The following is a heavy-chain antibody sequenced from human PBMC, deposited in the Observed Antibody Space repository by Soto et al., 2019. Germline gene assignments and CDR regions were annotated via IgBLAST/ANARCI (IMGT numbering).Heavy chain of an antibody. D-gene: IGHD3-3*01. CDR1: GGSFTGYY. V-gene: IGHV4-34*01. Sequence: SETLSLTCAVYGGSFTGYYWSWIRQPPGRGLEWIGEINHSGTTIYNPSLKSRVTISIDTSKSQFSLKLLSVTAADTAVYYCVRDHSATEWFSREILSLMDVWGQGTTVTVSS. CDR2: INHSGTT. CDR3: VRDHSATEWFSREILSLMDV. J-gene: IGHJ6*02.